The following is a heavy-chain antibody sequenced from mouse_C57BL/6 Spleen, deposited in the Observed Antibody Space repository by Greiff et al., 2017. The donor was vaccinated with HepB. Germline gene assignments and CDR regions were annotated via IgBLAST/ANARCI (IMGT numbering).Heavy chain of an antibody. CDR1: GYTFTSYW. J-gene: IGHJ2*01. D-gene: IGHD3-3*01. V-gene: IGHV1-52*01. Sequence: VQLQQPGAELVRPGSSVKLSCKASGYTFTSYWMHWVKQRPIQGLEWIGNIDPSDSETHYNQKFKDKATLTVDKSSSTAYMQLSSLTSEDSAVYYCARGWGRRNFDYWGQGTTLTVSS. CDR3: ARGWGRRNFDY. CDR2: IDPSDSET.